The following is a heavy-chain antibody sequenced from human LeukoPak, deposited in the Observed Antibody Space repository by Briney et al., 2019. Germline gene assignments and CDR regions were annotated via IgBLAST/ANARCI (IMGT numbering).Heavy chain of an antibody. CDR3: ARSSYSSSSSV. J-gene: IGHJ3*01. CDR2: ISASYGST. Sequence: GGSLRLSCAASGFTFSTYAMSWVRQAPGRGLEWVSCISASYGSTYYADSVKGRFTISRDNSKNTLYLQMNSLRAEDTAVYHCARSSYSSSSSVWGQGTMVTVSS. D-gene: IGHD6-6*01. CDR1: GFTFSTYA. V-gene: IGHV3-23*01.